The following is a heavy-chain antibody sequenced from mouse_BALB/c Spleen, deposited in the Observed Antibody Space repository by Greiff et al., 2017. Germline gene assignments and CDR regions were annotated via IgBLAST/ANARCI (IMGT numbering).Heavy chain of an antibody. CDR3: ARPSYYDYVYYAMDY. V-gene: IGHV14-3*02. CDR1: GFNIKDTY. Sequence: VQLQQSGAELVKPGASVKLSCTASGFNIKDTYMHWVKQRPEQGLEWIGRIDPANGNTKYDPKFQGKATITADTSSNTAYLQLSSLTSEDTAVYYCARPSYYDYVYYAMDYWGQGTSVTGSS. J-gene: IGHJ4*01. D-gene: IGHD2-4*01. CDR2: IDPANGNT.